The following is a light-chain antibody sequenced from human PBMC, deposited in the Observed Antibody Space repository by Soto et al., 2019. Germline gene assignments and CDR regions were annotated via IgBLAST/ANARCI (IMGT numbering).Light chain of an antibody. CDR2: GAS. CDR1: QSVSTN. CDR3: QQYTGPPTT. Sequence: EIVMTQSPATLSVSPGDRATLSCRARQSVSTNLAWYQQKPGQAPRLLIYGASTRATGIPDRFSGSGSGTDFTLTITRLEPEDSAVYFCQQYTGPPTTFGQGTRLEIK. J-gene: IGKJ5*01. V-gene: IGKV3D-15*01.